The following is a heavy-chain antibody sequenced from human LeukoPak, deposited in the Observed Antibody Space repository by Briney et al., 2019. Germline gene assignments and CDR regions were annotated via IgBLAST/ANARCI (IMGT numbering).Heavy chain of an antibody. V-gene: IGHV4-38-2*02. CDR1: GYSISSGYY. Sequence: SETLSLTCTVSGYSISSGYYWGWTRQPPGKGLEWIGSIYHSGSTYYNPSLKSRVTISVDTSKNQFSLKLSSVTAADTAVYYCASWGVHSSDWYRRASQFKGYWGQGTLVTVSS. CDR3: ASWGVHSSDWYRRASQFKGY. CDR2: IYHSGST. D-gene: IGHD6-19*01. J-gene: IGHJ4*02.